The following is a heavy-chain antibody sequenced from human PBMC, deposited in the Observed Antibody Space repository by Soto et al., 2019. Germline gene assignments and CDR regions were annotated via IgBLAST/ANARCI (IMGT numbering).Heavy chain of an antibody. CDR3: ARGQIQSDFDY. J-gene: IGHJ4*02. D-gene: IGHD3-3*01. Sequence: QVQLVQSGAEVRNPGASVKVSCTASGYTFTSYGLNWVRQAPGQGLEWMGWISAYNDNTYYAQKVQGRVILTIDTSTSTGSMELRSLISDDTAVYYCARGQIQSDFDYWGQGSLVTVSS. CDR1: GYTFTSYG. CDR2: ISAYNDNT. V-gene: IGHV1-18*04.